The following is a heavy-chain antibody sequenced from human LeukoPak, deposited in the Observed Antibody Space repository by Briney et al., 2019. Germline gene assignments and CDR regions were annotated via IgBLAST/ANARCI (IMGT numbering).Heavy chain of an antibody. J-gene: IGHJ4*02. CDR2: IYSGGST. CDR1: GFTVSSNY. D-gene: IGHD6-13*01. CDR3: ARVAAAGTGYFDY. V-gene: IGHV3-53*01. Sequence: GGSLRLSCAASGFTVSSNYMTWVRQAPGKGLEWVSVIYSGGSTYYADSVKGRFTISRDNSKNTLYLQMNSLRAKDTAVYYCARVAAAGTGYFDYWGQGTLVTVSS.